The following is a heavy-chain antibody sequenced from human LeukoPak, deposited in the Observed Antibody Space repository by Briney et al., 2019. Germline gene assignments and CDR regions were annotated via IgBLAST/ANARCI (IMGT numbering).Heavy chain of an antibody. CDR1: GFTLSSYA. Sequence: GGSPRLSCAASGFTLSSYAMSWVRQAPGKGLEWVSSITSSGGSTYYAGSVKGQFTISRDNSKNTVYLQMNSLRAEDTAVYYCAKDRPNYYDSSGHYYRRNGDYWGQGTLVTVSS. D-gene: IGHD3-22*01. CDR3: AKDRPNYYDSSGHYYRRNGDY. CDR2: ITSSGGST. J-gene: IGHJ4*02. V-gene: IGHV3-23*01.